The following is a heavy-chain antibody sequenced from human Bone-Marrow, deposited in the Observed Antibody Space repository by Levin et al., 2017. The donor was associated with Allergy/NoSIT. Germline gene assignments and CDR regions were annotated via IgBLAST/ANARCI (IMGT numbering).Heavy chain of an antibody. Sequence: GESLKISCAASGLTFTKSDMHWVRQAPGKGLEWVAHILYDGSSEYYDDSVKGRFTISRDNSEKRLYLQMNSLRPEDTALYYCAKGALVGLTSGNAFDMWGQGTMVTVSS. CDR1: GLTFTKSD. CDR3: AKGALVGLTSGNAFDM. J-gene: IGHJ3*02. V-gene: IGHV3-30*13. D-gene: IGHD2-8*02. CDR2: ILYDGSSE.